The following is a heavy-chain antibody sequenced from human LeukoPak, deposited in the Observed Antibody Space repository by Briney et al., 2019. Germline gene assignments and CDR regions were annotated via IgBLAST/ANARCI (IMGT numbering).Heavy chain of an antibody. Sequence: PSETLSLTCTVSGDSISSGNYYWGWIRQPPGKGLEWIGSISYSGSTYYNPSLKSRVTISVDTSNNQFSLKLSSVTAADTAVYYCARDRGYSSSWSGRFDPRGQGTLVTVSS. V-gene: IGHV4-39*07. J-gene: IGHJ5*02. D-gene: IGHD6-13*01. CDR2: ISYSGST. CDR1: GDSISSGNYY. CDR3: ARDRGYSSSWSGRFDP.